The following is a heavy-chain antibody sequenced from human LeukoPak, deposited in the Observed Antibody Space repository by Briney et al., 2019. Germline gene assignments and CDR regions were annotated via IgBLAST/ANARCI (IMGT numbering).Heavy chain of an antibody. CDR3: ARYNWSDP. V-gene: IGHV3-9*01. Sequence: GGSLRLSCAASGFSFDDYAMHWVRQAPGKGLEWVSHISWNSATREYADSVKGRFTISRDNAKNSLYLQMNSLRAEDTAVYYCARYNWSDPWGQGTLVTVSS. J-gene: IGHJ5*02. CDR1: GFSFDDYA. CDR2: ISWNSATR. D-gene: IGHD5-24*01.